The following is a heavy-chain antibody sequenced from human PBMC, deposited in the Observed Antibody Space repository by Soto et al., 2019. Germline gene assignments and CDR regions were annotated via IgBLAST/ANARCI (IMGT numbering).Heavy chain of an antibody. CDR2: IIPILGIA. CDR1: GGTFSSYT. V-gene: IGHV1-69*02. Sequence: SVKVSCKASGGTFSSYTISWVRQAPGQGLEWMGRIIPILGIANYAQKFQGRVTITADKSTSTAYMELSSLRSEDTAVYYCARFSGYYGSGSYSNDAFDIWGQGTMVTVSS. J-gene: IGHJ3*02. CDR3: ARFSGYYGSGSYSNDAFDI. D-gene: IGHD3-10*01.